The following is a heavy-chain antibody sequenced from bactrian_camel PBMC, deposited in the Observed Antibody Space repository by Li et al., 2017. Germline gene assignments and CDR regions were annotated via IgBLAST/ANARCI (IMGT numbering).Heavy chain of an antibody. CDR3: AALSMPSLWC. V-gene: IGHV3S53*01. J-gene: IGHJ4*01. CDR1: GITVTDKC. D-gene: IGHD7*01. Sequence: HVQLVESGGGSVQPGGSLRLSCAAAGITVTDKCMGWFRQAPGHECELVSTIASDGSTYYDDSVKDRFTISLENAENTVYLQMNNLKPNDTAVYYCAALSMPSLWCGGQGTQVTVS. CDR2: IASDGST.